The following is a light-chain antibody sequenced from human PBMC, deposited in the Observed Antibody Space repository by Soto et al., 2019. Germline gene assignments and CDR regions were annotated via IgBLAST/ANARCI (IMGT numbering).Light chain of an antibody. Sequence: QSVLTQPASVSGSPGQSITISCTGSSSYFLSYDVVSWYQRHPGKAPKLIIYEGNKRPSGVSNRFSGPRSGNMASLTISGLQAEDEADYYCCSYVYTNSWVFGGGTKLTVL. V-gene: IGLV2-23*01. CDR1: SSYFLSYDV. CDR2: EGN. CDR3: CSYVYTNSWV. J-gene: IGLJ3*02.